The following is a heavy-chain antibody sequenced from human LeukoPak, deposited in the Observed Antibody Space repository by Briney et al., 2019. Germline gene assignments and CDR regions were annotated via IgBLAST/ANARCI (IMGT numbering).Heavy chain of an antibody. CDR2: ISGSGGST. CDR1: GFTFSSYA. Sequence: GGSLRLSCAVSGFTFSSYAMSWVRQAPGKGLEWVSAISGSGGSTYYADSVKGRFTISRDNSKNTLYLQMNSLRAEDTAVYYCAKDGAAAGTRFCDYWGQGTLVTVSS. V-gene: IGHV3-23*01. D-gene: IGHD6-13*01. CDR3: AKDGAAAGTRFCDY. J-gene: IGHJ4*02.